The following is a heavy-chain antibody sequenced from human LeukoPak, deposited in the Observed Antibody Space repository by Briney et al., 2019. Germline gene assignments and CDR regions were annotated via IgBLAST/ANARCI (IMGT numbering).Heavy chain of an antibody. CDR3: ATDLGLTMIRGVTVH. V-gene: IGHV3-15*01. J-gene: IGHJ4*01. Sequence: GGSLRLSCAASGFTFTNAWMTWVRQAPGKGLEWVGRIKSKGDGETTDYAAPVKGRFTMSRDDSKATLYLQMNSLKAEDTAVYYCATDLGLTMIRGVTVHWGHGALVTVSS. CDR1: GFTFTNAW. D-gene: IGHD3-10*01. CDR2: IKSKGDGETT.